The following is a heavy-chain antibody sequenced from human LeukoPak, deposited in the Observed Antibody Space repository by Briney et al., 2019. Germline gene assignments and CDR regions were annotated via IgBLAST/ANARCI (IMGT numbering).Heavy chain of an antibody. J-gene: IGHJ5*02. CDR2: ILYSGTT. CDR3: ARHGSGVWFDP. CDR1: SGSISPYY. D-gene: IGHD2-15*01. Sequence: PSETLSLTCSVSSGSISPYYWSWIRQPPGKGLEWIGHILYSGTTNYNPSLKSRVTISLDTSKKQFSLKLNSVTAADTAVYYCARHGSGVWFDPWGQGTLVTVSS. V-gene: IGHV4-59*08.